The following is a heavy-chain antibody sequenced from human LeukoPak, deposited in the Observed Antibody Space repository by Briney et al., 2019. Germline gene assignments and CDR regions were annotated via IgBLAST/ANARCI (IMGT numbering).Heavy chain of an antibody. CDR3: ARRVRGPRHSNTYYYGSGSIYNWFDP. V-gene: IGHV4-39*07. D-gene: IGHD3-10*01. CDR2: IYYSGST. CDR1: GGSISSYY. Sequence: SETLSLTCTVSGGSISSYYWGWIRQPPGKGLEWIGSIYYSGSTYYNPSLKSRVTISVDTSKNQFSLKLSSVTAADTAVYYCARRVRGPRHSNTYYYGSGSIYNWFDPWGQGTLVTVSS. J-gene: IGHJ5*02.